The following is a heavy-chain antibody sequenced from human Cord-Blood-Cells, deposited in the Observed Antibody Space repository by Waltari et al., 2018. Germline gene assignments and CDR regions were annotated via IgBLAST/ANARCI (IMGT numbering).Heavy chain of an antibody. V-gene: IGHV4-34*01. CDR1: GGSFSGYY. CDR2: INHSGST. J-gene: IGHJ5*02. Sequence: QVQLQQWGAGLLKPSETLSLTCAVYGGSFSGYYWSWIRQPPGKGLAWIGEINHSGSTNYNPSLKSRVTISVDTSKNQFSLKLSSVTAADTAVYYCARGQKKIVVVPAATRNWFDPWGQGTLVTVSS. CDR3: ARGQKKIVVVPAATRNWFDP. D-gene: IGHD2-2*01.